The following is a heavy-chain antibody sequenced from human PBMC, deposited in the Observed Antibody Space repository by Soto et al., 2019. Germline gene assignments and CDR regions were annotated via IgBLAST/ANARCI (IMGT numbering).Heavy chain of an antibody. V-gene: IGHV1-18*01. CDR3: ARDSPTYYFDSSTFNFDY. Sequence: QVPLVQSGAEVKKPGASVKVSCKTSGYTFTTYGISWVRQAPGQGPEWMGWISTYNGNTNYAQKFQGRVTMTTDTSTTTAYMELRSLRSDDTAVFFCARDSPTYYFDSSTFNFDYWGQGTLVTVSS. CDR2: ISTYNGNT. CDR1: GYTFTTYG. D-gene: IGHD3-22*01. J-gene: IGHJ4*02.